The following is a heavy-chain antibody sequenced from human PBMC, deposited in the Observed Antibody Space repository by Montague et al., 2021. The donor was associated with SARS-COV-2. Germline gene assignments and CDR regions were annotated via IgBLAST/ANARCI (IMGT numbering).Heavy chain of an antibody. CDR2: INHSGST. D-gene: IGHD2-2*01. Sequence: SETLSLTCAVYGGSFSGYYWSWVRQPPGKGLEWIGEINHSGSTNYNPSLKSRVTISVDTSKNQFSLKLSSVTAADTAVYYCARGLGYCSSTSCANPWGYGMDVGGQGTRSPSP. J-gene: IGHJ6*02. V-gene: IGHV4-34*01. CDR3: ARGLGYCSSTSCANPWGYGMDV. CDR1: GGSFSGYY.